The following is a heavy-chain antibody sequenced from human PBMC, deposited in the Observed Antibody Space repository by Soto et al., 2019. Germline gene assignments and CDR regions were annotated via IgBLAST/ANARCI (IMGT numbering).Heavy chain of an antibody. V-gene: IGHV3-30-3*01. Sequence: QVQLVESGGGVVQPGRSLRLSCAASGFTFSNYIMHWVRQAPGKGLEWVAMILHDGNNKYYADSVKGRFTISRDNYKNTLYLKMNSVRTEETAIYYCGRDDEVGCYCDLGYWGQGPRVTVSP. CDR3: GRDDEVGCYCDLGY. J-gene: IGHJ4*02. D-gene: IGHD3-10*01. CDR2: ILHDGNNK. CDR1: GFTFSNYI.